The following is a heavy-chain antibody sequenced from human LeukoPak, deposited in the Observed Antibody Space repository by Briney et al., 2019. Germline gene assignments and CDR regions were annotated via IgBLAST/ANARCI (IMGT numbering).Heavy chain of an antibody. J-gene: IGHJ4*02. D-gene: IGHD2-21*02. V-gene: IGHV1-24*01. CDR3: ATDPAYCGGDCYLDY. CDR2: FDPEDGET. Sequence: ASVKVSCKVSGYTLTELSMHWVRQAPGKGLEWMGGFDPEDGETIYAQKFQGRVTMTEDTSTDTAYMELSSPRSEDTAVYYCATDPAYCGGDCYLDYWGQGTLVTVSS. CDR1: GYTLTELS.